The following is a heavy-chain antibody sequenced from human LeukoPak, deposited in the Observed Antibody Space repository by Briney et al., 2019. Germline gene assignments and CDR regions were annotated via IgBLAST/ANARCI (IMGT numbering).Heavy chain of an antibody. CDR2: INAGNGNT. V-gene: IGHV1-3*01. CDR3: ARDYNYYDSSGPDY. Sequence: GASVKVSCKASGYTFTSYAMHWVRQAPGQRLEWMGWINAGNGNTKYSQKFQGRVTITRDTSASTAYMELSGLRSEDTAVYYCARDYNYYDSSGPDYWGQGTLVTVSS. D-gene: IGHD3-22*01. CDR1: GYTFTSYA. J-gene: IGHJ4*02.